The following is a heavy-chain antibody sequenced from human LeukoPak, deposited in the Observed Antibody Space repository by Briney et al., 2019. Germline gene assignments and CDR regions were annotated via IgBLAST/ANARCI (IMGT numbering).Heavy chain of an antibody. CDR3: AVGRWLQKLGNSAYYYYYLDV. V-gene: IGHV1-69*05. J-gene: IGHJ6*03. CDR2: SIPIVGTA. CDR1: GGTFSSYA. D-gene: IGHD5-24*01. Sequence: SGKLSCKASGGTFSSYAISCVRRAPGHRLEWRGGSIPIVGTASYAQKFQGRVTITTDESTSTAYMELSSLRSEDPAVYYCAVGRWLQKLGNSAYYYYYLDVWGKGTTVTVSS.